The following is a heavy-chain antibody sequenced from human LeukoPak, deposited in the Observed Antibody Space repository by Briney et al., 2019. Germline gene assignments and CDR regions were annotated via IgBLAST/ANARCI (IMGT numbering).Heavy chain of an antibody. Sequence: GGSLRLSCAASGFTFSSYAMSWVRQAPGKGLEWVSAISGSGGSTYYADSVKGRFTISRDNSKNTLYLQMNSLRAEDTAVYYCAKPYYYGSGSSRTYYFDYWGQGTLVTVSS. V-gene: IGHV3-23*01. D-gene: IGHD3-10*01. CDR1: GFTFSSYA. CDR3: AKPYYYGSGSSRTYYFDY. CDR2: ISGSGGST. J-gene: IGHJ4*02.